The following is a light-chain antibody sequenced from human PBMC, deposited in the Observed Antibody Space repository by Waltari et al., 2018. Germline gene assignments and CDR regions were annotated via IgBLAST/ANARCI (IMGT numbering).Light chain of an antibody. CDR3: SSYTSSSTWV. V-gene: IGLV2-14*01. Sequence: QSALTQPASVSGSPGQSITISCPGTSSDVGGYNFVSWYQQHPGKAPKFMIYDVSNRPSGVSSRFSGSKSGNTASLTISGLQAEDEADYYCSSYTSSSTWVFGGGTKVTVL. CDR1: SSDVGGYNF. J-gene: IGLJ3*02. CDR2: DVS.